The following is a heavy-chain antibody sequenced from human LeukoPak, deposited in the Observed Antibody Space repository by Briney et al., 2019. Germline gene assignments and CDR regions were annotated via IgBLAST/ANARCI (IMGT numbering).Heavy chain of an antibody. CDR3: ARVSYIGWQLVLFDY. CDR2: IKQDGSEK. D-gene: IGHD6-6*01. CDR1: GFTFSSYW. Sequence: TGGSLRLSCAASGFTFSSYWMSWVRQAPGKGLEWVANIKQDGSEKYYVDSVKGRFTISRDNAKNSLYLQMNSLRAEDTAVYYCARVSYIGWQLVLFDYWGQGTLVTVSS. V-gene: IGHV3-7*01. J-gene: IGHJ4*02.